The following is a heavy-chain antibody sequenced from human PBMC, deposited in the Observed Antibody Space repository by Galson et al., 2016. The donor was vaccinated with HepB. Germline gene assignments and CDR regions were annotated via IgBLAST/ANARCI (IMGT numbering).Heavy chain of an antibody. Sequence: ETLSLTCTVYGGSISSDYWSWIRQPPGKGQEWIGYIYYSGNTNYNPTLKSRVTISLDTSKNQFSLKLSSVTAADTAVYYCSEGRNWFDPWGQGTLVTVSS. D-gene: IGHD1-1*01. CDR2: IYYSGNT. CDR3: SEGRNWFDP. J-gene: IGHJ5*02. V-gene: IGHV4-59*01. CDR1: GGSISSDY.